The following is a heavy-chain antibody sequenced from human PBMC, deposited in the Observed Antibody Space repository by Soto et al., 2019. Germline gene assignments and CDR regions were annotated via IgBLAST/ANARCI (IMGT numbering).Heavy chain of an antibody. CDR2: INAYNGNT. D-gene: IGHD3-16*01. V-gene: IGHV1-18*01. CDR1: GYRFTSYG. Sequence: QVQLVQSGAEVKNPGASVKVSCKASGYRFTSYGIGWVRQAPGQGLEWMGWINAYNGNTNYAQNLQGRVTLTTDTSPSTGYMELRSLRSNDTAVYYCALVDVYVTPSPQDVWGQGTTVTVSS. CDR3: ALVDVYVTPSPQDV. J-gene: IGHJ6*02.